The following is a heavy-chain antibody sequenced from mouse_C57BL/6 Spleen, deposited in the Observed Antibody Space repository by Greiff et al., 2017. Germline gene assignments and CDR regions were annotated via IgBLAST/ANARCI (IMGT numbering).Heavy chain of an antibody. D-gene: IGHD2-5*01. Sequence: QVQLQQSGAELMKPGASVKLSCKATGYTFTGYWIEWVKQRPGHGLEWIGEILPGSGCTNYNEKFKGKATFTADTSSNTAYMQLSSLTTEDSAIYYCARPYSNYPYYYAMDYWGQGTSVTVSS. CDR2: ILPGSGCT. V-gene: IGHV1-9*01. J-gene: IGHJ4*01. CDR1: GYTFTGYW. CDR3: ARPYSNYPYYYAMDY.